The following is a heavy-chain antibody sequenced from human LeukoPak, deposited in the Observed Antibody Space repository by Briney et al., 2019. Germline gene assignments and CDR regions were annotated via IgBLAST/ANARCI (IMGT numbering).Heavy chain of an antibody. CDR1: GFTFSSSA. D-gene: IGHD7-27*01. CDR2: ISGSGAST. V-gene: IGHV3-23*01. Sequence: GGSLTLSCAASGFTFSSSAMSWVRQAPGKGLERVSTISGSGASTYYADSVKGRFTISRDSSKNTVYLQMNSLRAEDTAVYYCAKTWGAKERFFFDYWGQGTLVTVSS. J-gene: IGHJ4*02. CDR3: AKTWGAKERFFFDY.